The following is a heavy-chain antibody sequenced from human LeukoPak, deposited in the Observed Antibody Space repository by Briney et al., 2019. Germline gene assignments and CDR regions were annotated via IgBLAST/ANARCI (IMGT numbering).Heavy chain of an antibody. CDR2: INPNSGGT. CDR3: ARDRYCSGGSCYDY. Sequence: ASVKXXXXXXXXXXTGXYMHWVRQAPGQGLEWMGWINPNSGGTNYAQKFQGRVTMTRDTSISTAYMELSRLRSDDTAVYYCARDRYCSGGSCYDYWGQGTLVTVSS. D-gene: IGHD2-15*01. CDR1: XXXXTGXY. V-gene: IGHV1-2*02. J-gene: IGHJ4*02.